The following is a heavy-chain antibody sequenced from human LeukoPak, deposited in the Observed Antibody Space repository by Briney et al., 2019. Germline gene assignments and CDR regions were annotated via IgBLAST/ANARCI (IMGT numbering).Heavy chain of an antibody. Sequence: SETLSLTCTVSGGSISSGSYYWSWIRQPAGKGLERIGRIYTSGSTNYNPSLKSRVTISVDTSKNQFSLKLSSVTAADTAVYYCARGLKVGATPDYWGQGTLVTVSS. V-gene: IGHV4-61*02. D-gene: IGHD1-26*01. CDR1: GGSISSGSYY. CDR3: ARGLKVGATPDY. J-gene: IGHJ4*02. CDR2: IYTSGST.